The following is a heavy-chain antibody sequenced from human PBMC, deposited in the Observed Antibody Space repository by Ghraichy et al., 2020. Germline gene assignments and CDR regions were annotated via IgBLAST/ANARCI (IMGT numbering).Heavy chain of an antibody. D-gene: IGHD6-19*01. V-gene: IGHV4-39*01. J-gene: IGHJ3*02. Sequence: SETLSLTCTVSGGSISSSSYYWGWIRQPPGKGLEWIGSINNSGSTYYNPSLKSRVTISVDTSKNQFSLKLSSVTAADTAVYYCARQPSGYSSGWDQHAFDIWGQGTRVTVSS. CDR2: INNSGST. CDR3: ARQPSGYSSGWDQHAFDI. CDR1: GGSISSSSYY.